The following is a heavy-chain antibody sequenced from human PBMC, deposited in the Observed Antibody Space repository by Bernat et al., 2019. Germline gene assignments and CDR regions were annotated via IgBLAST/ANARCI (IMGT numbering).Heavy chain of an antibody. D-gene: IGHD2-8*01. CDR1: GGSVSSGGYY. J-gene: IGHJ5*02. V-gene: IGHV4-61*08. CDR2: IYDSGST. CDR3: ARAPMLNWFDP. Sequence: VQLQESGPGLVKPSETLSLTCSVSGGSVSSGGYYWSWIRQPPGKGLEWIGYIYDSGSTNYNPSLKSRVTISVDTSKNQFSLRLSSVTAADTAVYYCARAPMLNWFDPRGQGTLVTVSS.